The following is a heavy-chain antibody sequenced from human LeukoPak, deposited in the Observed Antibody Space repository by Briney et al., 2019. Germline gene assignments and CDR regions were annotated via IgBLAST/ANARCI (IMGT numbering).Heavy chain of an antibody. V-gene: IGHV3-9*01. CDR1: GFTFDDYA. CDR3: AKDMRDSGYDYPFDY. CDR2: ISWNSGSI. J-gene: IGHJ4*02. Sequence: GGSLRLSCAASGFTFDDYAMHWVRQAPGKGLEWVSGISWNSGSIGYADSVKGRFTISRDNAKNSLYLQMNSLRAEDTALYYCAKDMRDSGYDYPFDYWGQGTLVTVSS. D-gene: IGHD5-12*01.